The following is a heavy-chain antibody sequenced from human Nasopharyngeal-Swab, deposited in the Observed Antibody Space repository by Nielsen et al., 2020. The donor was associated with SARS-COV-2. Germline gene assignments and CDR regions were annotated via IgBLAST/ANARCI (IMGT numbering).Heavy chain of an antibody. CDR2: ISSSSSTI. CDR1: GFTFSSYS. J-gene: IGHJ4*02. D-gene: IGHD1-26*01. Sequence: GESLKISCAASGFTFSSYSMNWVRQAPGKGLEWVSYISSSSSTIYYADSVKGRFTISRDNAKNSLYLQMNSLRDEDTAVYYCARGSGSYIDYWGQGTLVTVSS. CDR3: ARGSGSYIDY. V-gene: IGHV3-48*02.